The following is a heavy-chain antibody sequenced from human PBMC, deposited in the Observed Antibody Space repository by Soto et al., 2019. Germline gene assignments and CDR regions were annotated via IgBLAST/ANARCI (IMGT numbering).Heavy chain of an antibody. CDR2: IFYTGTT. Sequence: SETLSLTCTVSGGSINDYYWSWIRQPPGKGLEWIGYIFYTGTTNYNPSLKSRLTISIDTSKNQFSLRLSSVTAADTAVYYCARHVDPRRAFDIWGQGTMVTVSS. V-gene: IGHV4-59*08. CDR3: ARHVDPRRAFDI. CDR1: GGSINDYY. J-gene: IGHJ3*02.